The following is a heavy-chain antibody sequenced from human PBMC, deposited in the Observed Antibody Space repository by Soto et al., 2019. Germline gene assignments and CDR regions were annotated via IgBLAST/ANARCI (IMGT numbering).Heavy chain of an antibody. CDR2: IYYSGST. CDR3: ARCFRYCSGGSCYSDYYYYMDV. V-gene: IGHV4-59*01. Sequence: SETLSLTCTVSGGSISSYYWSWIRQPPGKGLEWIGYIYYSGSTNYNPSLKSRVTISVDTSKNQFSLKLSSVTAADTAVYYCARCFRYCSGGSCYSDYYYYMDVWGKGTTVTVSS. J-gene: IGHJ6*03. D-gene: IGHD2-15*01. CDR1: GGSISSYY.